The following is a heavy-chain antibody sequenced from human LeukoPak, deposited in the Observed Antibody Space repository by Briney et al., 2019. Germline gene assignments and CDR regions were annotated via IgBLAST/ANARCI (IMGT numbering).Heavy chain of an antibody. CDR1: GFTFSSYG. CDR2: IWYDGSNK. V-gene: IGHV3-33*01. D-gene: IGHD3-22*01. Sequence: GGSLRLSCAASGFTFSSYGMHWVRQAPGKGLEWVAVIWYDGSNKYYADSVKGRFTISRDNSKNTLYLQMNSLRAEDTAVYYCARDFYYYDSSGHLDVWGQGTTVTVSS. CDR3: ARDFYYYDSSGHLDV. J-gene: IGHJ6*02.